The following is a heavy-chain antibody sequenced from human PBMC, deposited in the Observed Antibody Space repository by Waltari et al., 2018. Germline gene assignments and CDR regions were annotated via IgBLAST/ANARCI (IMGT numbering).Heavy chain of an antibody. CDR3: ARRTLRAYCSGGSCYGGGFDY. J-gene: IGHJ4*02. CDR2: IYYSGST. V-gene: IGHV4-39*01. D-gene: IGHD2-15*01. Sequence: QLQLQESGPGLVKPSETLSLTCTVSGGSISSSSYYWGWIRQPPGQGLEWIGSIYYSGSTYYNPSLKSRVTISVDTSKNQFSLKLSSVTAADTAVYYCARRTLRAYCSGGSCYGGGFDYWGQGTLVTVSS. CDR1: GGSISSSSYY.